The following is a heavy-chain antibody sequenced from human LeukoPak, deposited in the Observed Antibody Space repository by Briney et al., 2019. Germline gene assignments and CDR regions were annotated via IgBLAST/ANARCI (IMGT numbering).Heavy chain of an antibody. CDR3: ARVGGGSYYGNWFDP. V-gene: IGHV4-59*01. J-gene: IGHJ5*02. CDR1: GGSISSYY. CDR2: IYCSGST. Sequence: PSETLSLTCTVSGGSISSYYWSWIRQPPGKGLEWIRYIYCSGSTDYNPSLKSRVTISVDTSKNQVSLKLSSVTAADTAVYYCARVGGGSYYGNWFDPWGQGTLVTVSS. D-gene: IGHD1-26*01.